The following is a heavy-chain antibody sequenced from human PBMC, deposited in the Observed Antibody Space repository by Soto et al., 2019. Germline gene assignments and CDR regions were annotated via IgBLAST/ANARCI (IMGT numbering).Heavy chain of an antibody. Sequence: GSRRLSCAAAGFKFSNSAMSWVRQAPGKGLEWVSLISATGGGTYYADSVKGRFTISRDNSHNTLYLQVHSLTAEDTAVYYCAKDRRAGGNSAFYFDFWGQGAQVTVSS. D-gene: IGHD3-16*01. J-gene: IGHJ4*02. V-gene: IGHV3-23*01. CDR1: GFKFSNSA. CDR2: ISATGGGT. CDR3: AKDRRAGGNSAFYFDF.